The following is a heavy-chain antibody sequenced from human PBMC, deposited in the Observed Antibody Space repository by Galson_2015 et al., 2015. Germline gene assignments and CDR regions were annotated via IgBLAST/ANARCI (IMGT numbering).Heavy chain of an antibody. J-gene: IGHJ6*04. Sequence: ETLSLTCAVSGGSISVSNWWGWVRPSPGQGLEWIGEIYHSGSTNYNPSLKSRVTISLDQSKNQFSLKLSSVTAADTAIYFCARYYYYYMDVWGKGTTVTVSS. V-gene: IGHV4-4*01. CDR1: GGSISVSNW. CDR3: ARYYYYYMDV. CDR2: IYHSGST. D-gene: IGHD3-16*01.